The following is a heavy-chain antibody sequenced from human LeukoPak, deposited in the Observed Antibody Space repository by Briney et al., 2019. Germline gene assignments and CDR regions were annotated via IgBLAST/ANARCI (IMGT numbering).Heavy chain of an antibody. CDR3: VRDGVSGYYHMDV. CDR2: IYSGDTT. D-gene: IGHD2-8*01. CDR1: GFTVSSSY. J-gene: IGHJ6*02. V-gene: IGHV3-53*01. Sequence: GGSLRLSCAASGFTVSSSYMSWVRQAPGKGLEWVSVIYSGDTTYYADSVKGRFIISRDNSKNTLYLQMNSLGAEDTAVYYCVRDGVSGYYHMDVWGQGTTVTVSS.